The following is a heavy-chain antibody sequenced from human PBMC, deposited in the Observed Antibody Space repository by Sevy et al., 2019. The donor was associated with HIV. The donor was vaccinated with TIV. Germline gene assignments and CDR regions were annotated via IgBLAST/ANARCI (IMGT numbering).Heavy chain of an antibody. CDR1: GFTFRNYA. J-gene: IGHJ4*02. CDR3: ARDPTIYASGWYYFDY. D-gene: IGHD6-19*01. Sequence: GGSLRLSCAASGFTFRNYAIHWVRQAPGKGVEWVAVISHDGSHKYSADSVKGRFTISRDNSKNTLYLQMNSLRAEDTAMYYCARDPTIYASGWYYFDYWGQGTLVTVSS. V-gene: IGHV3-30*04. CDR2: ISHDGSHK.